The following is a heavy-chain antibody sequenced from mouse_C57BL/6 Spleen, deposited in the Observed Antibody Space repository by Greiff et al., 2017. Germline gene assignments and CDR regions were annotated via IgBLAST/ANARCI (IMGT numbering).Heavy chain of an antibody. Sequence: VQLQQSGPGLVQPSQSLSITCTVSGFSLTSYGVHWVRQSPGKGLEWLGVIWRGGSTDYNAAFMSRLSITKDNSKSQVFFKMNSLQADDTAIYYGAKNSYGSSYCFDYWGQGTTLTVSS. D-gene: IGHD1-1*01. CDR1: GFSLTSYG. CDR2: IWRGGST. J-gene: IGHJ2*01. CDR3: AKNSYGSSYCFDY. V-gene: IGHV2-5*01.